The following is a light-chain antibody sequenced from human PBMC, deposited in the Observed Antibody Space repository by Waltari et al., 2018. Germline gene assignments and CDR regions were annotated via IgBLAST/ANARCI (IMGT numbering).Light chain of an antibody. CDR3: LSRDTSSTRL. CDR2: GQD. CDR1: SLRRYY. Sequence: SSELTQDPAVSVALGQTVRITCQGDSLRRYYASWYQQRPGQAPILVLYGQDNRPSGIPDRFPGSPSGNTASLTITGAQAEDEADYYCLSRDTSSTRLFGGGTRLTV. J-gene: IGLJ2*01. V-gene: IGLV3-19*01.